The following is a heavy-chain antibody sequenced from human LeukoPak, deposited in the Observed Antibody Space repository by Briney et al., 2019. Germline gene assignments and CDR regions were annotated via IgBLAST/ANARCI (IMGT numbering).Heavy chain of an antibody. D-gene: IGHD1-26*01. Sequence: GGSLRLSCAASGSAFKNYAMTWVRQAPGKGLQWVSNINDNGGQRHYADSVKGRFTISRDNSKNTLFLQMDSLRAEDTAVYYCAKTQWKVGATDYFDYWGHGILVTVSS. V-gene: IGHV3-23*01. CDR2: INDNGGQR. J-gene: IGHJ4*01. CDR3: AKTQWKVGATDYFDY. CDR1: GSAFKNYA.